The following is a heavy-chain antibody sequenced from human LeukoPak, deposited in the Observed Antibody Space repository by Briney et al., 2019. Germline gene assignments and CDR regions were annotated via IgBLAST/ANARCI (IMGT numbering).Heavy chain of an antibody. D-gene: IGHD3-22*01. CDR2: VYSSGIT. CDR1: GGSISNYY. V-gene: IGHV4-4*07. J-gene: IGHJ4*02. CDR3: ARVRVGYDSSGPGPRFDC. Sequence: KSSETLSLTCTVSGGSISNYYWSWIRQPAGKGLEWIGRVYSSGITNYNLSLTSRVTISVDKSKNPLSLKLGSVTAADTAIYYSARVRVGYDSSGPGPRFDCWGQGTLVTVSS.